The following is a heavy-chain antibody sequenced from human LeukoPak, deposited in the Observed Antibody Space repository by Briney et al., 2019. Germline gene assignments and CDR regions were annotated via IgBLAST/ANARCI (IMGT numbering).Heavy chain of an antibody. CDR2: IIPIFGTA. J-gene: IGHJ2*01. D-gene: IGHD5-24*01. V-gene: IGHV1-69*13. CDR1: GYTFTSYF. CDR3: AREMATIPWYFDL. Sequence: GASVKVSCKASGYTFTSYFLHWVRQAPGQGLEWMGGIIPIFGTANYAQKFQGRVTITADESTSTAYMELSSLRSEDTAVYYCAREMATIPWYFDLWGRGTLVTVSS.